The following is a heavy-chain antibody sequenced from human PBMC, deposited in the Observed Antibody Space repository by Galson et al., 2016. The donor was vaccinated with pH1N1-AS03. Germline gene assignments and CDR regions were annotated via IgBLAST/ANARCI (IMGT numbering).Heavy chain of an antibody. D-gene: IGHD6-19*01. Sequence: SLRLSCAASGFTFANTAMNWVRQAPGKGLAWVAAVSGNGGSEYYADSVKGRFTISRDNSKNTLFLQMNNLRAEDAAVYYCAKDRGHSSGWYPAFYFDSWGQGILVTVSS. V-gene: IGHV3-23*01. CDR2: VSGNGGSE. CDR3: AKDRGHSSGWYPAFYFDS. J-gene: IGHJ4*02. CDR1: GFTFANTA.